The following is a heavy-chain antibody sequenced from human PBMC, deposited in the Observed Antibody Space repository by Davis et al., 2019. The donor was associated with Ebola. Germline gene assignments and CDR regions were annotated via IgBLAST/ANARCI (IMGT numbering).Heavy chain of an antibody. CDR1: GFTFSSYG. Sequence: GESLKISCAASGFTFSSYGMHWVRQAPGKGLGWVAVIWYDGSNKYYADSVKGRFTISRDNSKNTLYLQMNSLRAEDTAVYYCARDRGYGSYNWFDPWGQGTLVTVSS. J-gene: IGHJ5*02. CDR3: ARDRGYGSYNWFDP. CDR2: IWYDGSNK. V-gene: IGHV3-33*01. D-gene: IGHD1-26*01.